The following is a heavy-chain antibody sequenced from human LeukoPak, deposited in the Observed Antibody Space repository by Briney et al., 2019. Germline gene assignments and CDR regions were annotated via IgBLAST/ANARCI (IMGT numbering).Heavy chain of an antibody. D-gene: IGHD2-15*01. CDR2: ISYDGSNK. CDR3: ARGPGLLCSGGGCYRGGSFDY. V-gene: IGHV3-30*03. CDR1: GFTFSSYG. Sequence: PGGSLRLSCAASGFTFSSYGMHWVRQAPGKGLEWVAIISYDGSNKYYADSVKGRFTISRDNSKNTLYLQMNSLRAEDTAVYYCARGPGLLCSGGGCYRGGSFDYWGQGTLVTVSS. J-gene: IGHJ4*02.